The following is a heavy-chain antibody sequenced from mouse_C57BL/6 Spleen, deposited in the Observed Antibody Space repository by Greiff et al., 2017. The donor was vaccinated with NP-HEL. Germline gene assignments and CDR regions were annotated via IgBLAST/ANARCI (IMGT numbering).Heavy chain of an antibody. CDR2: INPSSGYT. CDR1: GYTFTSYW. Sequence: QVQLQQSGAELAKPGASVKLSCKASGYTFTSYWMHWVKQRPGQGLEWIGYINPSSGYTKYNQKFKDKATLTADKSSSTAYMQLSSLTYEDSAVDYCARNWDRAWWYVDVWGTGTTVTVSS. V-gene: IGHV1-7*01. J-gene: IGHJ1*03. D-gene: IGHD4-1*01. CDR3: ARNWDRAWWYVDV.